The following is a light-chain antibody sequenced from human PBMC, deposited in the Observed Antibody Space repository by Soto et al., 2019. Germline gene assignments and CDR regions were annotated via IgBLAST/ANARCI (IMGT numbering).Light chain of an antibody. V-gene: IGKV1-5*03. CDR3: QQYNNDASWT. CDR1: QSISAW. CDR2: KAS. Sequence: DIQMTQSPSTLSASIGARVTITCRASQSISAWLAWYQQKPGKAPKLLIYKASTLESGVPSRFSGSGSGTEFTLTISSLQPDDFATYYCQQYNNDASWTFGQGTRVQIK. J-gene: IGKJ1*01.